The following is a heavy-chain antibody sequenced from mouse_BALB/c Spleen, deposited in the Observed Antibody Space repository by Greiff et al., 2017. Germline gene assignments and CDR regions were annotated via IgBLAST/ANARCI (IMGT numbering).Heavy chain of an antibody. CDR1: GYTFTSYW. Sequence: QVQLQQPGAELVKPGAPVKLSCKASGYTFTSYWMNWVKQTPGRGLEWIGRIDPSASDTHYNQKFKDKVTLTVDKSSSTAYIQLSSLTSEDTAVYYCARAYYYDEAWFAYWGQGTLVTVSA. CDR3: ARAYYYDEAWFAY. J-gene: IGHJ3*01. V-gene: IGHV1-69*02. CDR2: IDPSASDT. D-gene: IGHD2-4*01.